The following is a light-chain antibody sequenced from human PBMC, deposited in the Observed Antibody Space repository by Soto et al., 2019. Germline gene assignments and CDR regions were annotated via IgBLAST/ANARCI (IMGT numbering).Light chain of an antibody. CDR1: QSVSSY. J-gene: IGKJ4*01. V-gene: IGKV3-11*01. CDR3: QQRSNWPPSVT. CDR2: DAS. Sequence: EIVLTQSPATLSLSPGERATLSCRASQSVSSYLAWYQQKPGQAPRLLIYDASNRATGIPARFSGSGSGTDFTLTISSLEPEDFSVYYCQQRSNWPPSVTFGGGTNVDIK.